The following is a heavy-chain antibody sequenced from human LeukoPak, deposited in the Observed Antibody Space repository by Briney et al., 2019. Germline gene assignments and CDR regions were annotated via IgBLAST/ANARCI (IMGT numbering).Heavy chain of an antibody. V-gene: IGHV3-23*01. D-gene: IGHD3-10*01. CDR2: ISGSGGST. Sequence: GGSLRLSCAASGFTFSSYGMSWVRQAPGKGLEWVSAISGSGGSTYSADSVKGRFTISRDNYKNTLYLQRNSLRADDTAVYYCAKGGEAKWFGEFLKTQYYYYMDVWGKGTTVTVSS. J-gene: IGHJ6*03. CDR3: AKGGEAKWFGEFLKTQYYYYMDV. CDR1: GFTFSSYG.